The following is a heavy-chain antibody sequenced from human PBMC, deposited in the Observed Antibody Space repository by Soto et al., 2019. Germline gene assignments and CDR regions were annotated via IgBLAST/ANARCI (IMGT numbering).Heavy chain of an antibody. CDR3: AKRPEGPGNS. D-gene: IGHD6-6*01. Sequence: XGSLRLSCAASGFTFSNYEMSWVRQAPGKGLEWVSAISSSGGSTYYADSVKGRFTISRDNTKNTLYLQMNSLRAEDTAVYYCAKRPEGPGNSWGQGSLVTVSS. CDR2: ISSSGGST. J-gene: IGHJ4*02. V-gene: IGHV3-23*01. CDR1: GFTFSNYE.